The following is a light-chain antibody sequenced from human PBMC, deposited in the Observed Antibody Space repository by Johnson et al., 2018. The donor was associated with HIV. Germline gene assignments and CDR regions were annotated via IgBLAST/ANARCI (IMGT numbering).Light chain of an antibody. V-gene: IGLV1-51*01. Sequence: VLTQPPSVSAAPGQKVTISCSGSSSNIGNNYVSWYQQLPGTAPKLLIYDNNKRPSGIPDRFSGSKSGTSATLDITGLQTGDEADYYCGTWDSSLGAWVFGTGTKVTVL. CDR2: DNN. CDR3: GTWDSSLGAWV. J-gene: IGLJ1*01. CDR1: SSNIGNNY.